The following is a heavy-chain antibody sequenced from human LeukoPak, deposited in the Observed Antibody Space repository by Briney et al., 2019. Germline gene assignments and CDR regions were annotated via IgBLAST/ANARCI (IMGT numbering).Heavy chain of an antibody. Sequence: ASVKVSCKASGYTFTGYYMHWVRQAPGQGLEWMGWINPNSGGTNYAQKFQGRVTMTRDTSISTAYMELSRLRSDDTAVNYCARGWSGSYYSHYYYYMDVWGKGTTVTVSS. CDR2: INPNSGGT. V-gene: IGHV1-2*02. D-gene: IGHD1-26*01. CDR1: GYTFTGYY. CDR3: ARGWSGSYYSHYYYYMDV. J-gene: IGHJ6*03.